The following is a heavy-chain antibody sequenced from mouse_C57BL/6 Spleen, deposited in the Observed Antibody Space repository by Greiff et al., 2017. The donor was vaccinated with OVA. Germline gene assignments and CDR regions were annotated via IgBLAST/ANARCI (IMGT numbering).Heavy chain of an antibody. CDR2: IYPSDSET. D-gene: IGHD3-1*01. CDR3: ARPLARGYFDV. CDR1: GYTFTSYW. Sequence: VQLQQPGAELVRPGSSVKLSCKASGYTFTSYWMDWVKQRPGQGLEWIGNIYPSDSETHYNQKFKDKATLTVDKSSSTAYMQLSSLTSEDSAVYYCARPLARGYFDVWGTGTTVTVSS. V-gene: IGHV1-61*01. J-gene: IGHJ1*03.